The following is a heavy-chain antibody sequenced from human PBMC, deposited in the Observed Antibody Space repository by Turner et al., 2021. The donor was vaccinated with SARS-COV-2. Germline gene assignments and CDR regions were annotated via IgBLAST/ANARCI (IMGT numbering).Heavy chain of an antibody. D-gene: IGHD3-3*01. V-gene: IGHV3-48*01. CDR3: AREHYDFWSGYFY. Sequence: EVQLVESGGGLVQPGGSLRLSCAASGLPLSTYSMSWVRQAPGKGPEWVSYISGTTTTIYYADSVKGRFTISRDNAKNSLYLQMNNLRAEDTAMYYCAREHYDFWSGYFYWGQGTLVTVSS. J-gene: IGHJ4*02. CDR2: ISGTTTTI. CDR1: GLPLSTYS.